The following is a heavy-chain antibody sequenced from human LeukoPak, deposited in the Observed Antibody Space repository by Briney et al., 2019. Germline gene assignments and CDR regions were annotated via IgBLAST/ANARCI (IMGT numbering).Heavy chain of an antibody. CDR2: IYYSGST. CDR3: ARGTLTMVRGVIYYYYGMDV. J-gene: IGHJ6*02. Sequence: SETLSLTCTVSGGSISSGSYYWSWIRQHPGKGLEWIGYIYYSGSTYYNPSLKSRVTISVDTSKNQFSLKLSSVTAADTAVYYCARGTLTMVRGVIYYYYGMDVWGQGTTVTVSS. D-gene: IGHD3-10*01. CDR1: GGSISSGSYY. V-gene: IGHV4-31*03.